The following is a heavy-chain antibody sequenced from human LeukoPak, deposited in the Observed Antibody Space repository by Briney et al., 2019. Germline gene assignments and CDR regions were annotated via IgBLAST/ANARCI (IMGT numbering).Heavy chain of an antibody. V-gene: IGHV3-15*01. J-gene: IGHJ1*01. D-gene: IGHD2-15*01. CDR2: IWSKSDGGAT. CDR3: STYWSGYSQY. Sequence: PGGSLRLSCAASGFTFSSYAMSWVRQAPGKGLEWVGRIWSKSDGGATDYAAPVKGRFTISRDDSKNTLYLQMDSLNIEDTAVYYCSTYWSGYSQYWGQGTLVTVSS. CDR1: GFTFSSYA.